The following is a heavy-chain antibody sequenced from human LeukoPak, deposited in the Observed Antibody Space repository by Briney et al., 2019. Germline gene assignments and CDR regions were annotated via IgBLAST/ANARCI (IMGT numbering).Heavy chain of an antibody. CDR3: AREGGDYGGNNWFDP. J-gene: IGHJ5*02. V-gene: IGHV1-2*02. CDR1: GYTFTGYY. Sequence: ASVKVPCKASGYTFTGYYMHWVRQAPGQGLEWMGWINPNSGGTNYAQKFQGRVTMTRDTSISTAYMELSRLRSDDTAVYYCAREGGDYGGNNWFDPWGQGTLVTVSS. CDR2: INPNSGGT. D-gene: IGHD4-23*01.